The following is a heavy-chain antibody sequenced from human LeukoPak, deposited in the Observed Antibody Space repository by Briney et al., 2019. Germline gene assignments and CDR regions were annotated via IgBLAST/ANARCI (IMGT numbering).Heavy chain of an antibody. D-gene: IGHD3-10*01. Sequence: PSETLSLTCTVSGDSISSGSYYWAWIRQPPGKGLEWIGTIYHIGSTYYTPSLGSRVTISVDTSKNEFSLNLKSVTAADTAVYYCARAGWIITSGIDYWGQGALVTVSS. CDR1: GDSISSGSYY. CDR3: ARAGWIITSGIDY. V-gene: IGHV4-39*07. J-gene: IGHJ4*02. CDR2: IYHIGST.